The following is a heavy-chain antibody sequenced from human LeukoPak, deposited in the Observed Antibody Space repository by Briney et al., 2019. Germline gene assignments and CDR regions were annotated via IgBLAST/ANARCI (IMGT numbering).Heavy chain of an antibody. Sequence: SETLSLICTVSGGSISSYYWSWIRQPPGKGLEWIWYIYYSGSTNYHPSLKSRVTISVDTSKNQFALKLSSVTAADTAVYYCARDLTRVLRGVLVYRFDPWGQGTLVTVSS. D-gene: IGHD3-10*01. CDR3: ARDLTRVLRGVLVYRFDP. J-gene: IGHJ5*02. CDR1: GGSISSYY. V-gene: IGHV4-59*01. CDR2: IYYSGST.